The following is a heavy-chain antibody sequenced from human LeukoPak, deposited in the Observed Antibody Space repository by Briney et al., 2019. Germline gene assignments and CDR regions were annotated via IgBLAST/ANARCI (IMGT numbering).Heavy chain of an antibody. CDR2: IYYGGST. J-gene: IGHJ3*02. Sequence: SETLSLTCIVSGGSISSSSYYWGWIRQPPGKGLEWIASIYYGGSTYYNPSLKSRVTISVDTSKNQFSLKLSSVTAADTAVYYCARVLYGNPDIWGQGTMVTVSS. V-gene: IGHV4-39*07. CDR3: ARVLYGNPDI. CDR1: GGSISSSSYY. D-gene: IGHD4-17*01.